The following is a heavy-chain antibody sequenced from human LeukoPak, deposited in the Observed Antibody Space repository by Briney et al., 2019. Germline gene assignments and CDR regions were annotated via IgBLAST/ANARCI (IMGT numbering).Heavy chain of an antibody. CDR2: MSDSGGIT. CDR1: GFTLSRYA. V-gene: IGHV3-23*01. Sequence: GGSLRLSCAASGFTLSRYAMIWLRQAPGKGLEWVSVMSDSGGITYYADSVKGRFTTSRDNSKDTLYLQMNSLRAEDTAVYYCVKGASDGCYAPSHIWGQGTTVTVSS. J-gene: IGHJ3*02. D-gene: IGHD2-15*01. CDR3: VKGASDGCYAPSHI.